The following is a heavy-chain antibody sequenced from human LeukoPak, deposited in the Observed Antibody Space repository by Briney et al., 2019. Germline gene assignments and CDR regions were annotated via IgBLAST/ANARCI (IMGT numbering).Heavy chain of an antibody. J-gene: IGHJ4*02. Sequence: PGGSLRLSCAASGFTFSSYDMHWVRQATGKGLEWVSAIGTAGDTYYPGSVKGRFTISRENAKNSLYLQMNSQRAGDTAVYYCASGYCSSTSCWNLEYWGQGTLVTVSS. V-gene: IGHV3-13*04. CDR3: ASGYCSSTSCWNLEY. CDR1: GFTFSSYD. CDR2: IGTAGDT. D-gene: IGHD2-2*01.